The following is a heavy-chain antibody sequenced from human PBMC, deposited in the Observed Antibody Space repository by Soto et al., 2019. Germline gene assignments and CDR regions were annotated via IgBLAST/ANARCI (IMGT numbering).Heavy chain of an antibody. CDR3: AKDRRAGEYTSVYDF. CDR1: GFRFSDYG. Sequence: QVQLAESGGGVVQPGRSLRLSCVGSGFRFSDYGMHWVRQAPGKGLEWVAMMSFDGTYKYYADSVKGRFIISRDNSKNTLYLQMNSLRAEDTAVYYCAKDRRAGEYTSVYDFWGQGTLVTVSS. CDR2: MSFDGTYK. D-gene: IGHD4-17*01. J-gene: IGHJ4*02. V-gene: IGHV3-30*18.